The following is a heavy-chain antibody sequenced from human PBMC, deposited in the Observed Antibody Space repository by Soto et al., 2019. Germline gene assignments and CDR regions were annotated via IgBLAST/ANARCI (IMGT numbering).Heavy chain of an antibody. CDR2: LSWNGGYI. V-gene: IGHV3-9*01. J-gene: IGHJ4*02. D-gene: IGHD3-22*01. CDR1: GFSFDDFA. Sequence: GGSLRLSCAASGFSFDDFAMHWVRQAPGKGLEWVSGLSWNGGYIAYADSVKGRFTISRDNAKNSLYLHMSSLRVEDTALYYCVKDRDYFDSSGYFDYWGQGTLVTVSS. CDR3: VKDRDYFDSSGYFDY.